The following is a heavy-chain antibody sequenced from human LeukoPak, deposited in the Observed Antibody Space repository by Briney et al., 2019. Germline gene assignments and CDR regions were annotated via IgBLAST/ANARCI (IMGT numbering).Heavy chain of an antibody. CDR2: ISSSSTYI. CDR3: ARDRLHYGEYEKTFDY. J-gene: IGHJ4*02. Sequence: PGGSLRLSCAASGFIFSSYSMNWVRQAPGKGLEWVSSISSSSTYIYYADSVRGRFTISRDNAKNSLYLQMNSLRAEDTAVYYCARDRLHYGEYEKTFDYWGQGTLVSVSS. D-gene: IGHD4-17*01. CDR1: GFIFSSYS. V-gene: IGHV3-21*01.